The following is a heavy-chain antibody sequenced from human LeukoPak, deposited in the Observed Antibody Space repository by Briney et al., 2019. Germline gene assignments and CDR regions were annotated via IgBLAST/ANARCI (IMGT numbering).Heavy chain of an antibody. D-gene: IGHD2-15*01. J-gene: IGHJ2*01. CDR3: ARVSGPVVVSNWYFDL. Sequence: SETLSLTCTVSGGSISSGGYYWSWIRQHPGKGLEWIGYIYYSGSTYYNPSLKSRVTTSVDTSKNQFSLKLSSVTAADTAVYYCARVSGPVVVSNWYFDLWGRGTLVTVSS. CDR2: IYYSGST. CDR1: GGSISSGGYY. V-gene: IGHV4-31*03.